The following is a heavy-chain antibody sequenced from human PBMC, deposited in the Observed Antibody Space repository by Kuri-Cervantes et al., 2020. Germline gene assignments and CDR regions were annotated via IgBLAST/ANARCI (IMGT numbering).Heavy chain of an antibody. J-gene: IGHJ4*02. D-gene: IGHD3-10*01. V-gene: IGHV3-7*05. CDR3: ARWRSGICED. CDR2: IRQDGNEK. Sequence: GGSLRLSCAASGFTFSSYWMSWVRQAPGRGLEWVANIRQDGNEKYYVDSVKGRFTISRDNAKNPLYLQMNSLRAEDTAVYYCARWRSGICEDWGQGTLVTVSS. CDR1: GFTFSSYW.